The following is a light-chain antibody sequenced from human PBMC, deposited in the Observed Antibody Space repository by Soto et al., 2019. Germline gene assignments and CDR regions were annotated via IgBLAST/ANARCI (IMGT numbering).Light chain of an antibody. J-gene: IGLJ2*01. CDR3: QAWDSSTVV. CDR2: QDT. CDR1: KLGDKY. Sequence: SYELTQPPSVSVSPGQTASITCSGDKLGDKYACWYQQKPGQSPVLVMYQDTKRPSGIPERFSGSNSGNTATLTISGTQAMVEADYFCQAWDSSTVVFGGGTKLTVL. V-gene: IGLV3-1*01.